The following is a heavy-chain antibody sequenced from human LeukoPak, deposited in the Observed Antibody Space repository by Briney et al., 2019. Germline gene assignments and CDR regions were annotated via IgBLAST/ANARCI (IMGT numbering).Heavy chain of an antibody. J-gene: IGHJ5*01. Sequence: GGSLRLSCEASRFIFSDYYMTWVRQAPGKGLEWISYISTTSGTVYYADSAKGRFTVSRDNAKKSLYLQMSNLRVEDTAVYYCARGGGNWFDSWGQGTLVTVSS. D-gene: IGHD3-10*01. CDR2: ISTTSGTV. V-gene: IGHV3-11*01. CDR1: RFIFSDYY. CDR3: ARGGGNWFDS.